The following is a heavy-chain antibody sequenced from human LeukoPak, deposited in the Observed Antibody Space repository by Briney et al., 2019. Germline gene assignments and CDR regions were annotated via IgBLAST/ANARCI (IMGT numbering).Heavy chain of an antibody. Sequence: GASVKVSCKASGYTFTGYYMHWVRQAPGQGLGGMGWFNPNSGGTNYAQKIQGRVTMTRHTSISTDYMELSRLRSDDTAVYYCASSSMVYAIQGSWFDPWGQGTLVTVSS. CDR3: ASSSMVYAIQGSWFDP. V-gene: IGHV1-2*02. CDR1: GYTFTGYY. J-gene: IGHJ5*02. D-gene: IGHD2-8*01. CDR2: FNPNSGGT.